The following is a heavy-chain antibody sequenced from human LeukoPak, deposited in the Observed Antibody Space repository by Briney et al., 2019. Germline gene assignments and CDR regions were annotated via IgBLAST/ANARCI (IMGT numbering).Heavy chain of an antibody. Sequence: SVKVSCKASGYTFTSYGISWVRQAPGQGLEWMGGIIPIFGTANYAQKFQGRVTITADESTSTAYMELSSLRSEDTAVYYCARGRKSYGDGGYWGQGTLVTVSS. CDR2: IIPIFGTA. J-gene: IGHJ4*02. CDR1: GYTFTSYG. CDR3: ARGRKSYGDGGY. V-gene: IGHV1-69*13. D-gene: IGHD4-17*01.